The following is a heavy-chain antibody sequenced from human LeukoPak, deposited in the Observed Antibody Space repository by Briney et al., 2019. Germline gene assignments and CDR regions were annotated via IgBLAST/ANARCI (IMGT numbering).Heavy chain of an antibody. CDR1: GFTFSSYA. CDR2: ISYDGSNK. J-gene: IGHJ5*02. Sequence: GGSLRLSCAASGFTFSSYAMHWVRQAPGKGLEWVAVISYDGSNKYYADSVKGRFTISRDNSKNTLYLQMNSLRTEDTAVYYCARGDKQLVFNRNKGGFDPWGQGTLVTVSS. CDR3: ARGDKQLVFNRNKGGFDP. D-gene: IGHD6-13*01. V-gene: IGHV3-30*04.